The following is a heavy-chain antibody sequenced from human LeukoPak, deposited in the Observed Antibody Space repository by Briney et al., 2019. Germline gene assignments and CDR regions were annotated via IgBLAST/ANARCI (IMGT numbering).Heavy chain of an antibody. CDR2: ISGSGGST. D-gene: IGHD6-19*01. V-gene: IGHV3-23*01. CDR3: AKDPYSSGWYTYAFDI. J-gene: IGHJ3*02. Sequence: GGSLRLSCTASGFTFSGYALHWVRRAPGKGLEWDSAISGSGGSTYYADSVKGRFTISRDNSKNTLYLQMNSLRAEDTAVYYCAKDPYSSGWYTYAFDIWGQGTMVTVSS. CDR1: GFTFSGYA.